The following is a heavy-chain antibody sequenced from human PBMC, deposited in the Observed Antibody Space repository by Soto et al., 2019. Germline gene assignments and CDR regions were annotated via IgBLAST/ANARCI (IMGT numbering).Heavy chain of an antibody. CDR1: GYSFTSYW. V-gene: IGHV5-51*01. CDR2: IYPGDSDT. CDR3: ARHSQVRGAQPDYYYYYGMDV. J-gene: IGHJ6*02. Sequence: GETLKISCKGSGYSFTSYWIAWVRQMPGKGLEWMGIIYPGDSDTRYSPSFQGQVTISADKSISTAYLQWSSLKASDTAMYYCARHSQVRGAQPDYYYYYGMDVWGQGTTVTVSS. D-gene: IGHD3-10*01.